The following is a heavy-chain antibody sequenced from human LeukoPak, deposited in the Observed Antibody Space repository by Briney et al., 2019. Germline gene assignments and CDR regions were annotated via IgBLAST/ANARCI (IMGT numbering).Heavy chain of an antibody. V-gene: IGHV1-69*06. CDR1: GGTFSSYA. Sequence: SVKVSCKASGGTFSSYAISWVRQAPGQGLEWMGGIIPIFGTANYAQKFQGRVTITADKSTSTAYMELSSLRSEDTAVYYCASAVDTAMVTFDPWGQGTLVTVSS. J-gene: IGHJ5*02. D-gene: IGHD5-18*01. CDR3: ASAVDTAMVTFDP. CDR2: IIPIFGTA.